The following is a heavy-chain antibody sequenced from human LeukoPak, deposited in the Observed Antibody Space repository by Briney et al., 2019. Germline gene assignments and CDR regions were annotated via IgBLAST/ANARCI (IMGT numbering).Heavy chain of an antibody. CDR3: ARALSQYYYDSSGPVNDAFDI. CDR2: ISYDGSNK. CDR1: GFTFSSYA. V-gene: IGHV3-30*04. J-gene: IGHJ3*02. D-gene: IGHD3-22*01. Sequence: GGSLRLSCAASGFTFSSYAMHWVRQAPGKGLEWVAVISYDGSNKYYADSVKGRFTISRDNSKNTLYLQMNSLRAEDTAVYYCARALSQYYYDSSGPVNDAFDIWGQGTMVTVSS.